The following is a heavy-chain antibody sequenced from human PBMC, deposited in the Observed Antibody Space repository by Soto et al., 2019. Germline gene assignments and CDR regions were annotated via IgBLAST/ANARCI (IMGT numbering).Heavy chain of an antibody. J-gene: IGHJ6*03. CDR1: GESFSGYS. D-gene: IGHD2-2*01. V-gene: IGHV4-34*01. CDR3: ARGNIVVVPAAEASYYYMDV. Sequence: PSGTLSLTCAVYGESFSGYSWSWIRQPPGKGLEWIGEINHSGSTNYNPSLKSRVTISVDTSKNQFSLRLSSVTAADTAVYYCARGNIVVVPAAEASYYYMDVWGTGNTVTVSS. CDR2: INHSGST.